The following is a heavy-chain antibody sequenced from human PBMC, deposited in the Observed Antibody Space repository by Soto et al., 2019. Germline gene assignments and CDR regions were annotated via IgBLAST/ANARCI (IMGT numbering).Heavy chain of an antibody. J-gene: IGHJ6*02. V-gene: IGHV4-4*07. CDR3: ARDPVLAVAGTSNYYYYGMDV. CDR2: IYTSGST. D-gene: IGHD6-19*01. Sequence: QVQLQESGPGLVKPSETLSLTCTVSGGSISSYYWSWIRQPAGKGLEWIGRIYTSGSTNYNPSLKSRVTMSVDTSKNQFSLKLSSVTAADTAVYYCARDPVLAVAGTSNYYYYGMDVWGQGTTVTVSS. CDR1: GGSISSYY.